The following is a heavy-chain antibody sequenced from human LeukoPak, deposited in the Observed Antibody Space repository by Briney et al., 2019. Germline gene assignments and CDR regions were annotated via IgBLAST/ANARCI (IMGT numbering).Heavy chain of an antibody. CDR1: GGSISSHY. D-gene: IGHD3-9*01. V-gene: IGHV4-59*08. CDR2: INYSGRT. Sequence: PSETLSLTCTVYGGSISSHYWSWFRQPPPTGLEWIGYINYSGRTNYNPSLTGRVTVSVDTSTNQFSLRLTSVTAADTAVYYCARHGFDTGNYQAHFDCWGQGTLVTVSS. J-gene: IGHJ4*02. CDR3: ARHGFDTGNYQAHFDC.